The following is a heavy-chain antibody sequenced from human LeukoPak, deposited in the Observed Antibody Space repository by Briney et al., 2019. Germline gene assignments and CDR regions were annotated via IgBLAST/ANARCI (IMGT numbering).Heavy chain of an antibody. J-gene: IGHJ4*02. CDR2: IIPIFGTA. V-gene: IGHV1-69*05. D-gene: IGHD6-13*01. CDR1: GGTFSSYA. CDR3: ARDQLAAGTYDY. Sequence: SVKVSCKASGGTFSSYAISWVRQAPGQGLEWMGRIIPIFGTANYAQKFQGRVTITTDESTSTAYMEQSSLRSEDTAVYYCARDQLAAGTYDYWGQGTLVTVSS.